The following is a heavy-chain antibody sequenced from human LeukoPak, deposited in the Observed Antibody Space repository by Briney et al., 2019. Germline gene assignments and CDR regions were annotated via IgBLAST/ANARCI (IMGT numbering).Heavy chain of an antibody. V-gene: IGHV3-23*01. CDR2: ISGSGDST. Sequence: PGGSLRLSXAASGFTFSSYAMSWVRQAPGKGLEWVSAISGSGDSTYYADSVKGRFTISRDNSKNTLYLQMNSLRAEDTAVYYCAKGCGGACYSDEDDAFDIWGQGTMVTVSS. CDR1: GFTFSSYA. CDR3: AKGCGGACYSDEDDAFDI. J-gene: IGHJ3*02. D-gene: IGHD2-21*01.